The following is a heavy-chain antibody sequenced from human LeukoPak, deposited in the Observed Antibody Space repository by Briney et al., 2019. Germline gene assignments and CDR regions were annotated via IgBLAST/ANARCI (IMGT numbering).Heavy chain of an antibody. CDR3: AKDIVGGGDDY. J-gene: IGHJ4*02. V-gene: IGHV3-30*18. CDR1: AFTFSSYG. CDR2: ISYDGSDK. Sequence: GGSLRLSCAASAFTFSSYGMHWVRQAPGKGLEWVAVISYDGSDKYYADSVKGRFTISRDNSKNTVYLQMNSLRDDDTAVYYCAKDIVGGGDDYWGQGTLVTVSS. D-gene: IGHD2-21*02.